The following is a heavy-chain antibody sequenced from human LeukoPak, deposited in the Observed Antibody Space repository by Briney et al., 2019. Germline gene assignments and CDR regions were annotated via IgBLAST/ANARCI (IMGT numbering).Heavy chain of an antibody. CDR2: ISGSGGST. J-gene: IGHJ4*02. CDR1: GFTFSSYA. Sequence: GGSLRLSCAASGFTFSSYAMSWVRQTPGKGLEWVSAISGSGGSTYYADSVKGRFTISRDNSKNTLYLQMNSLRAEDTAVYYCAKDPIGGRGTYFDYWGQGTLVTVSS. D-gene: IGHD3-16*01. V-gene: IGHV3-23*01. CDR3: AKDPIGGRGTYFDY.